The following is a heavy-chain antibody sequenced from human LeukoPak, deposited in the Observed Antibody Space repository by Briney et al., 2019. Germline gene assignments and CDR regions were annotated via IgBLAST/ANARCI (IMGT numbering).Heavy chain of an antibody. Sequence: GGSLRLSCAASGFTFSSYWMTRVRQAPGKGLEWVANIKHNGDELNYVDSVEDRFTISRDNAKNSLYLHMTSLRAEDTAVYYCARELRTFDSWGQGTLVTVSS. CDR3: ARELRTFDS. D-gene: IGHD3-16*01. CDR2: IKHNGDEL. V-gene: IGHV3-7*01. J-gene: IGHJ4*02. CDR1: GFTFSSYW.